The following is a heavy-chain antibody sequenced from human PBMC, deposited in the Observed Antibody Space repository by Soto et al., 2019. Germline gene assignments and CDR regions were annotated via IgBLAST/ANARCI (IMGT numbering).Heavy chain of an antibody. Sequence: ASVKVSCKASGYTFTSYAMHWVRQAPGQRLEWMGWINASNGNTKYSQKFQGRVTITRDTSASTAYMELSRLRSEDTDVYYCASSFILTGYFGMDVWGQGTTVTVSS. CDR1: GYTFTSYA. D-gene: IGHD3-9*01. CDR2: INASNGNT. CDR3: ASSFILTGYFGMDV. V-gene: IGHV1-3*01. J-gene: IGHJ6*02.